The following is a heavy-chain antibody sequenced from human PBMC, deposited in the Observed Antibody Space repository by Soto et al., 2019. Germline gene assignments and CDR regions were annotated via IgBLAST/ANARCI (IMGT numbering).Heavy chain of an antibody. CDR1: GFTFKNFA. CDR3: AKDAVAYNGEWDWFDL. J-gene: IGHJ5*02. Sequence: EVQLLESGGGLVQPGGSLRLSCAASGFTFKNFAVSWVRQAPGKGMEWVSAIGGSGSSANYADSVKGRFTVSRDDSKSTLYLQMGGLRGDDTALYYCAKDAVAYNGEWDWFDLWGQGTLVTVSS. D-gene: IGHD3-10*01. CDR2: IGGSGSSA. V-gene: IGHV3-23*01.